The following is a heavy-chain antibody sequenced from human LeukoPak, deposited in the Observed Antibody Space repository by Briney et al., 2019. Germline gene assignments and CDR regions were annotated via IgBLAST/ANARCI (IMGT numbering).Heavy chain of an antibody. J-gene: IGHJ5*02. V-gene: IGHV1-2*02. Sequence: ASVKVSCKASGYTFTGYYMHWVRQAPGQGLEWMGWINPNSGGTNYAQKFQGRVTMTRDTSISTAYMELSRLRSDDTAVYYCARAKYCSSTSCRPWFDPWGQGTLVTVSS. D-gene: IGHD2-2*01. CDR3: ARAKYCSSTSCRPWFDP. CDR1: GYTFTGYY. CDR2: INPNSGGT.